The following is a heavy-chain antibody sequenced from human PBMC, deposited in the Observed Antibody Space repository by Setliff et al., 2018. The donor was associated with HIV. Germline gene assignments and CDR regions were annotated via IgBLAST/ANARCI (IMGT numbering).Heavy chain of an antibody. D-gene: IGHD5-18*01. CDR1: GYSISSGYY. Sequence: PSETLSLTCTVSGYSISSGYYWGWIRQPPGKGLEWIGSIYHSGRSYYNPSLKSRVTVSVDTSTNHLSLRLTSVTAADTAVYYCARQTSYDRGYSYCFDEWGHGTLVTVSS. CDR2: IYHSGRS. V-gene: IGHV4-38-2*02. CDR3: ARQTSYDRGYSYCFDE. J-gene: IGHJ4*01.